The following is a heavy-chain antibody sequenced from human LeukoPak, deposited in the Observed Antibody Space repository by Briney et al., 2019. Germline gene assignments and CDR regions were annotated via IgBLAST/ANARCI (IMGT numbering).Heavy chain of an antibody. CDR3: VRADTNYYFDY. CDR2: IRNKANSYTT. Sequence: GGSLRLSCAASGFTFIDHYMDWVRQAPGKGLEWVGRIRNKANSYTTEYAASVKGRFTISRDDSKNSLYLQMNSLKIEDTAVYYCVRADTNYYFDYWAREPWSPSPQ. D-gene: IGHD2-2*01. CDR1: GFTFIDHY. V-gene: IGHV3-72*01. J-gene: IGHJ4*02.